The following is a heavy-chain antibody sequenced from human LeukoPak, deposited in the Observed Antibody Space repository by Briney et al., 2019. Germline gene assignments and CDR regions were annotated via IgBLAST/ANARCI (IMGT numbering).Heavy chain of an antibody. V-gene: IGHV1-69*05. D-gene: IGHD6-13*01. CDR2: IIPIFGTA. CDR3: AREEPGIAAAGSKGGSWFDP. CDR1: GGTFSSYA. Sequence: SVKVSCKASGGTFSSYAISWVRQAPGQGLEWMGGIIPIFGTADYAQKFQGRVTITTDESTSTAYMELSSPRSEDTAVYYCAREEPGIAAAGSKGGSWFDPWGQGTLVTVSS. J-gene: IGHJ5*02.